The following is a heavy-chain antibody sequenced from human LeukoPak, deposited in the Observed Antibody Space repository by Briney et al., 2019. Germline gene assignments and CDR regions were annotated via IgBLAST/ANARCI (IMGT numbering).Heavy chain of an antibody. CDR1: GGSISSGSYY. CDR2: IYTSGST. D-gene: IGHD5-12*01. V-gene: IGHV4-61*02. Sequence: SQTLSLICTVSGGSISSGSYYWSWIRQPAGKGLEWIGRIYTSGSTNYNPSLKSRVTISVDTSKNQFSLKLSSVTAADTAVYYCVRASYSGYDLDYWGQGTLVTVSS. CDR3: VRASYSGYDLDY. J-gene: IGHJ4*02.